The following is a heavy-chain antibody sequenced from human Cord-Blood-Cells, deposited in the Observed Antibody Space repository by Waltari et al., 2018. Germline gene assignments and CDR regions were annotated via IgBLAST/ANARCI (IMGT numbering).Heavy chain of an antibody. V-gene: IGHV3-15*01. CDR1: GFTFSNAW. CDR3: TTDSGATDY. CDR2: MKSKTDGGKT. J-gene: IGHJ4*02. D-gene: IGHD1-26*01. Sequence: EVQLVESGGGLVKPGGSLRLSCAASGFTFSNAWMSWVRQAPGNGLEWVGRMKSKTDGGKTDYAAPVKGRFTISRDDSKNTLYLQMNSLKTEDTAVYYCTTDSGATDYWGQGTLVTVSS.